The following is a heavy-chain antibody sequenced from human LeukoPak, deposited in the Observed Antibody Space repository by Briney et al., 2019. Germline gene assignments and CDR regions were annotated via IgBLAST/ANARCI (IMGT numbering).Heavy chain of an antibody. V-gene: IGHV4-34*01. Sequence: SETLSLTCAVYGGSFSGYYWSWIRQPPGKGLEWIGEINHSGSTNYNPSLKSRVTISVDTSKNQFSLKLSSVTAADTAVYYCARGDPALWFGELIPKLNWFDPWGQGTLVTVSS. CDR2: INHSGST. CDR1: GGSFSGYY. CDR3: ARGDPALWFGELIPKLNWFDP. D-gene: IGHD3-10*01. J-gene: IGHJ5*02.